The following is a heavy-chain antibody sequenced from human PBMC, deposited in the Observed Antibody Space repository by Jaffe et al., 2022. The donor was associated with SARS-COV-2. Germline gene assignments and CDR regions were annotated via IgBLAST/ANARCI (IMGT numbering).Heavy chain of an antibody. CDR2: ISYSGNT. J-gene: IGHJ3*02. V-gene: IGHV4-31*03. CDR1: GGSVSSGGYY. Sequence: QVQLQESGPGLVKPSQTLSLTCTVSGGSVSSGGYYWNWIRQHPGKGLEWIGHISYSGNTYYNPSLKSRVIISVDTSENHFSLRLSSVTAADTAVYYCARNYDEGAFDIWGQGTKVTVSS. D-gene: IGHD3-16*01. CDR3: ARNYDEGAFDI.